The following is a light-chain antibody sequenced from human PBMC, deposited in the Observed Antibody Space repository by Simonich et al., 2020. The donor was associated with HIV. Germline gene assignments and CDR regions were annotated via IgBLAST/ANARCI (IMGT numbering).Light chain of an antibody. CDR2: WAS. V-gene: IGKV4-1*01. CDR1: RSVLYTSNNKNY. CDR3: QQYYSTPPT. J-gene: IGKJ1*01. Sequence: DIVMTQSPDSLAVSLGERATINCKSSRSVLYTSNNKNYLAWYQQKPGQPPKLLIYWASTRESGVPDLFSASGSGTDFTLTISSLQAEDVAVYYCQQYYSTPPTFGQGTKVEIK.